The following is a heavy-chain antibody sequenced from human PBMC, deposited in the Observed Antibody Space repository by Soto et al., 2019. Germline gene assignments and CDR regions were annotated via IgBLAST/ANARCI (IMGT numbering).Heavy chain of an antibody. J-gene: IGHJ4*02. Sequence: HVQLQESGPGLVKPSETLSLICTVSGDSISSYYWSWIRQPPGKGLEWIGFIYYTGSTNYNPSLKSRVTISVDTSKNQLPLKLSSVTAADSAVYYCARRAGAVPGRIDFWGQGTLVIVSS. D-gene: IGHD6-19*01. V-gene: IGHV4-59*08. CDR1: GDSISSYY. CDR2: IYYTGST. CDR3: ARRAGAVPGRIDF.